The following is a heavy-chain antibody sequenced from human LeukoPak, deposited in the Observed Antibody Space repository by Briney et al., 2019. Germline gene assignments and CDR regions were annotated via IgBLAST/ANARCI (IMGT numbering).Heavy chain of an antibody. J-gene: IGHJ5*02. CDR3: ARAKYSSSWYHLGFDP. D-gene: IGHD6-13*01. CDR1: GFTFSSYS. Sequence: GGSLRLSCAASGFTFSSYSMNWVRQAPGKGLEWVSSISSSSSYIYYADSVKGRFTISRDNAKSSLYLQMNSLRAEDTAVYYCARAKYSSSWYHLGFDPWGQGTLVTVSS. V-gene: IGHV3-21*01. CDR2: ISSSSSYI.